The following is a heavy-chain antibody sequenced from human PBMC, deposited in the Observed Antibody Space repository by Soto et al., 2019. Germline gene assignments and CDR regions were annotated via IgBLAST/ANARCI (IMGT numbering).Heavy chain of an antibody. J-gene: IGHJ5*02. D-gene: IGHD3-22*01. Sequence: SETLSLTCAVSGGSISSGGYSWSWIRQPPGKGLEWIGYIYHSGSTYYNPSLKSRVTISVDRSKNQFSLKLSSVTAADTAVYYCATIRYITMIGGWFDPWGQGTLVTVSS. CDR1: GGSISSGGYS. V-gene: IGHV4-30-2*01. CDR2: IYHSGST. CDR3: ATIRYITMIGGWFDP.